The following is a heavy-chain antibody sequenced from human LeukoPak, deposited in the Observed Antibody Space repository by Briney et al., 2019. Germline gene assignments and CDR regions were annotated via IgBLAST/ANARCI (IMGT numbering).Heavy chain of an antibody. CDR3: TRSPILYGLYFDY. V-gene: IGHV3-73*01. CDR1: GFTFSGSA. CDR2: IRSKANSYAT. J-gene: IGHJ4*02. Sequence: PGGSLRLSCAASGFTFSGSAMHWVRQASGKGLDWVGRIRSKANSYATAYAASVKGRFTISRDDSKNTAYLQMNSLKTEDTAVYYCTRSPILYGLYFDYWGQGTLVTVSS. D-gene: IGHD2-2*02.